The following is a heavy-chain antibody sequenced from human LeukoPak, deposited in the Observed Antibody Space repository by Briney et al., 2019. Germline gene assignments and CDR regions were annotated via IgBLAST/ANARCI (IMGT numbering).Heavy chain of an antibody. CDR1: GYTFTSCA. D-gene: IGHD2-2*01. CDR2: ISAYNGNT. CDR3: ARLRYCISTSCYAIPTERDWFDP. J-gene: IGHJ5*02. Sequence: GASVKVSCKASGYTFTSCAISWVRQAPGQGLEWMGWISAYNGNTNYAQKLQGRVTMTTDTSTSTAYMELSSLRSEDTAVYYCARLRYCISTSCYAIPTERDWFDPWGQGTLVTVSS. V-gene: IGHV1-18*01.